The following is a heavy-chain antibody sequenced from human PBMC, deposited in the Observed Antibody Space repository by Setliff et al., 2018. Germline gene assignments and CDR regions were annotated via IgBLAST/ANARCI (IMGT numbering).Heavy chain of an antibody. D-gene: IGHD1-1*01. CDR2: IKQDGSEK. J-gene: IGHJ6*03. CDR1: GFTFSSYW. V-gene: IGHV3-7*05. Sequence: GGSLRLSCAASGFTFSSYWMSWVRQAPGKGLEWVANIKQDGSEKYYVDSVKGRFTVSRDNAKNSLYLQMNGLRAEDTALYYCVRPRGEPYYYMDVWGKGTTVTVSS. CDR3: VRPRGEPYYYMDV.